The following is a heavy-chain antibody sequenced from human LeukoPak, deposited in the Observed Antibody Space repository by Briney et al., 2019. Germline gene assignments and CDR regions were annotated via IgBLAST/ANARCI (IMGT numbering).Heavy chain of an antibody. CDR1: GFTFSSYS. J-gene: IGHJ6*03. CDR3: ARVVSVAWSERRPGYYYMDV. D-gene: IGHD1-1*01. Sequence: GGSLRLSCAASGFTFSSYSMSWVRQAPGKGLEWVSSISSGRSYIYYADSVKGRFTISRDNAKNSLYLQMNSLRAEDTAVYYCARVVSVAWSERRPGYYYMDVWGKGTTVTVSS. CDR2: ISSGRSYI. V-gene: IGHV3-21*01.